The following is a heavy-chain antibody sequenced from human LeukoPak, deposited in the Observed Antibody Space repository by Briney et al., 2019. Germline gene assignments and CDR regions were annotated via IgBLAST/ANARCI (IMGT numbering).Heavy chain of an antibody. Sequence: ASVKVSCKASGYTFTSYGISWVRQAPGQGLEWMGWISAYNGNTNYAQKLQGRVTMTTDTSTSTAYMELRSLRSDDTAVYYCARAPVGKEVTRPLYGYFDLWGRGTLVTVSS. V-gene: IGHV1-18*01. D-gene: IGHD2/OR15-2a*01. CDR1: GYTFTSYG. CDR3: ARAPVGKEVTRPLYGYFDL. CDR2: ISAYNGNT. J-gene: IGHJ2*01.